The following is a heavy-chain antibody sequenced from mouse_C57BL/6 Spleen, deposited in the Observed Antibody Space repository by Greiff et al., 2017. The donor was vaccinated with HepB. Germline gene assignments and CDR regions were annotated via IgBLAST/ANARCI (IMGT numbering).Heavy chain of an antibody. CDR1: GYTFTSYW. CDR3: ARRGGNYAMDY. CDR2: IYPGSGTT. V-gene: IGHV1-55*01. D-gene: IGHD1-1*02. Sequence: QVQLQQPGAELVKPGASVKMSCKASGYTFTSYWLTWVTQRPGQGLEWIGDIYPGSGTTNYNEKFKSKATLTVDTSSSTAYMQRSSLTSEDSAVYYCARRGGNYAMDYWGQGTSVTVSS. J-gene: IGHJ4*01.